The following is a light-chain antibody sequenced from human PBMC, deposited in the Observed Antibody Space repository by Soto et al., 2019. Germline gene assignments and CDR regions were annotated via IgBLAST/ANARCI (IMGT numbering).Light chain of an antibody. V-gene: IGLV4-60*02. Sequence: QSVLTQSSSASASLGSSVKLTCTLSRGHSSYIIAWHPQQPGKAPRYLMKLEGSGSYNKGSGVTDRFSGSSSGADRYRTITTLQFQVEAENYCDLWDTNNVVFRGGITVTVL. CDR3: DLWDTNNVV. J-gene: IGLJ2*01. CDR1: RGHSSYI. CDR2: LEGSGSY.